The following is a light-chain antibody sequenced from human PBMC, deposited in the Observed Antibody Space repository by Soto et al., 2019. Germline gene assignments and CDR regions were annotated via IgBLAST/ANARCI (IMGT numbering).Light chain of an antibody. J-gene: IGLJ2*01. CDR3: QSYDSSLSGPV. Sequence: QSALTQPPSASGSPGQSVTISCSGTSSDVGGYNYVSWYQHHPGKAPRLMIYEVTKRPSGVPDRFSGSKSGNTASLTVSGLQAEDEADYYCQSYDSSLSGPVFGGGTKLTVL. CDR2: EVT. CDR1: SSDVGGYNY. V-gene: IGLV2-8*01.